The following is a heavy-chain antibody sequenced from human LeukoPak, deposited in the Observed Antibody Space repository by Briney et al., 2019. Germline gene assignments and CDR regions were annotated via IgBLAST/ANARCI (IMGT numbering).Heavy chain of an antibody. CDR3: ARPSTKYSSSSGYFQH. D-gene: IGHD6-6*01. V-gene: IGHV4-39*01. CDR1: GGSISSYSYH. CDR2: IYYSGSM. Sequence: SETLSLICTVSGGSISSYSYHWGWIRQPPGKGLEWIGSIYYSGSMYYNPSLKSRVTISVDTSKNQFSLKLSSVTAADTAVYYCARPSTKYSSSSGYFQHWGQGTLVTVSS. J-gene: IGHJ1*01.